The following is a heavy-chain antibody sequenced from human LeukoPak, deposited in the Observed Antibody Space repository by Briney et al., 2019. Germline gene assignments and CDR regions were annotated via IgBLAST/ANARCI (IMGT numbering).Heavy chain of an antibody. CDR2: ISGSGGST. CDR1: GFTFSSYA. Sequence: GGSLRLSCAASGFTFSSYAMSWVRQAPGKGLEWVSAISGSGGSTYYADSVKGRFTISRDNSKNTLYLQMNSLRAEDTAVYYCAKDYASQKIYYYYGMDVWGQGTTVTVSS. CDR3: AKDYASQKIYYYYGMDV. V-gene: IGHV3-23*01. J-gene: IGHJ6*02. D-gene: IGHD2-2*01.